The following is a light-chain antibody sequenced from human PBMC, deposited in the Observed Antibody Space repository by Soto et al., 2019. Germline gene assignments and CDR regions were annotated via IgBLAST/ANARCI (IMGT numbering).Light chain of an antibody. J-gene: IGKJ3*01. CDR1: QSVSSY. CDR3: QQRSA. V-gene: IGKV3-11*01. Sequence: EIVLTQSAATLSLSPGERATLSCRASQSVSSYLAWYQQKPGQAPRLLIYDASNRATGIPARFSGSGSGTDFTLTIRSLEPEDFAVFYCQQRSAFGPGTKVDIK. CDR2: DAS.